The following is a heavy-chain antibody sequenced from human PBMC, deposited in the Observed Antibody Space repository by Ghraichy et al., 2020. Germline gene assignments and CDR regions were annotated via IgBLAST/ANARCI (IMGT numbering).Heavy chain of an antibody. CDR2: ISSSSSYI. D-gene: IGHD3-22*01. V-gene: IGHV3-21*01. Sequence: SCAASGFTFSSYSMNWVRQAPGKGLEWVSSISSSSSYIYYADSVKGRFTISRDNAKNSLYLQMNSLRAEDTAVYYCARAKSITMIVVALDAFDIWGQGTMVTVSS. CDR1: GFTFSSYS. CDR3: ARAKSITMIVVALDAFDI. J-gene: IGHJ3*02.